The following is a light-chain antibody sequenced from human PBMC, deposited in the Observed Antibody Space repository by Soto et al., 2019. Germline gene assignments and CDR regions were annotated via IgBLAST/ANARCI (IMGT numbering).Light chain of an antibody. J-gene: IGKJ1*01. V-gene: IGKV1-5*01. CDR3: QQYKSYSAT. CDR1: QSISSY. CDR2: DAS. Sequence: DIQMTPAPSSLSASVGDRVTLTCRASQSISSYLNWYQQKPGKAPKLLIYDASSLESGVPSRFSGSGSGTEFTLTISSLQPDDFATYYCQQYKSYSATFGQGTKVDIK.